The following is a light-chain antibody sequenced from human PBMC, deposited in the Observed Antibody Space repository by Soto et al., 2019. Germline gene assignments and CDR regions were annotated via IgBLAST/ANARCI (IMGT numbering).Light chain of an antibody. CDR2: WAS. V-gene: IGKV4-1*01. Sequence: DIVMTQSPASLAVSLGERATINCKSSQSVLASTNDKHYLDWFQQKPGQPPKLLIYWASTRRSGVPDRFSGSRSCTDFTLTISNRQAEDVAVYYCQQYYSPPLTFGQGTKLEIK. J-gene: IGKJ2*01. CDR1: QSVLASTNDKHY. CDR3: QQYYSPPLT.